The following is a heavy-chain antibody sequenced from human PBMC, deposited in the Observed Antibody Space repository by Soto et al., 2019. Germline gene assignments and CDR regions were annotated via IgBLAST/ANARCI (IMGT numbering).Heavy chain of an antibody. V-gene: IGHV3-11*01. J-gene: IGHJ6*02. D-gene: IGHD6-19*01. CDR2: ISSSGSTI. CDR1: GFTFSDYY. CDR3: AREGQRIAVATTLGYGMDV. Sequence: QVQLVESGGGLVKPGGALRLSCAASGFTFSDYYMSWIRQAPGKGLEWVSYISSSGSTIYYADSVKGRFTISRDNAKNSLYLQMNSLRAEDTAVYSCAREGQRIAVATTLGYGMDVWGPGTTVTVSS.